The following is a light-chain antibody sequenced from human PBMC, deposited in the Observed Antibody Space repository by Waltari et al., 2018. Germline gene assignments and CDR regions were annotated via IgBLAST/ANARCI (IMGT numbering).Light chain of an antibody. CDR3: LQHNTYPLT. J-gene: IGKJ4*01. Sequence: DIQMTQSPSSLSASVGDRVTIACRASQGIRNDLGWFQPKPGRAPKRLIYAAFRLQTGVPSRFSGSGFGTEFTLTISSLRPEDFAIYYCLQHNTYPLTFGGGTKVEV. V-gene: IGKV1-17*01. CDR1: QGIRND. CDR2: AAF.